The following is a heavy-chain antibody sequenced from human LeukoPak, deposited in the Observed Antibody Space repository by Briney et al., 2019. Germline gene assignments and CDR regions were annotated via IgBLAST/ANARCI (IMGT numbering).Heavy chain of an antibody. CDR1: GFTFSNFD. CDR3: ARLGRGLDY. J-gene: IGHJ4*02. V-gene: IGHV3-13*01. Sequence: GGSLRLSCAASGFTFSNFDIHWVRQAPGKGLEWVSAIGTAGDTYYPGSVKGRFTISRENAKNSLYLQMNSLRDGDTAVYYCARLGRGLDYWGQGTLVTVSS. CDR2: IGTAGDT. D-gene: IGHD1-1*01.